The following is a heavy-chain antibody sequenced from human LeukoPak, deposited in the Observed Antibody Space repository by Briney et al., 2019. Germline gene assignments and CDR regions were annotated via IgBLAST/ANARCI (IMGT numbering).Heavy chain of an antibody. Sequence: SETLSLTCTVSGGSISTTSNYWGGFPQPQGKGLNGFGTTNYSGSTYYNPSLKSRVTISVDTSKNQFSLKLSSVTAADTAVFYCARRRGDGYSYGARDAFDMWGQGTMVTVSS. CDR1: GGSISTTSNY. CDR3: ARRRGDGYSYGARDAFDM. CDR2: TNYSGST. V-gene: IGHV4-39*01. D-gene: IGHD5-18*01. J-gene: IGHJ3*02.